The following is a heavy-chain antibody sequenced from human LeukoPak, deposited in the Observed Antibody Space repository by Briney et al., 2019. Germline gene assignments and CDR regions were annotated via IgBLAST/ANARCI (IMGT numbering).Heavy chain of an antibody. CDR3: ASGPGYSSSWYFDY. CDR1: GFTFSDYY. Sequence: GGFLRLSCAASGFTFSDYYMSWIRQAPGKGLEWVSYISSSGSTIYYADSVKGRFTISRDNAKNSLYLQMNSLRAEDTAVYYCASGPGYSSSWYFDYWGQGTLVTVSS. D-gene: IGHD6-13*01. J-gene: IGHJ4*02. CDR2: ISSSGSTI. V-gene: IGHV3-11*04.